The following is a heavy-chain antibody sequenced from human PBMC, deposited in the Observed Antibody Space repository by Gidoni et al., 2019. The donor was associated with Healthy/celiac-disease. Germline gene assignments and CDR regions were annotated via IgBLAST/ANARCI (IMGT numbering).Heavy chain of an antibody. CDR3: AKDPGSVIAALPFDY. Sequence: QVQLVESGGGVVQPGGSLRLSCAASGFPFSSYGMRWVRQAPGKGLEWVAFMRYDGSNKYYADSVKGRFTISRDNSKNTLYLQMNSLRAEDTAVYYCAKDPGSVIAALPFDYWGQGTLVTVSS. V-gene: IGHV3-30*02. CDR2: MRYDGSNK. J-gene: IGHJ4*02. D-gene: IGHD6-6*01. CDR1: GFPFSSYG.